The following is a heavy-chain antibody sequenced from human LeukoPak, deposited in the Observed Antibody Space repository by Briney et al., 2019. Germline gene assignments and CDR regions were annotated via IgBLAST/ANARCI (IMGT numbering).Heavy chain of an antibody. J-gene: IGHJ5*02. CDR1: GGSISSYY. V-gene: IGHV4-4*07. CDR3: ARDGDSSGENWFDP. D-gene: IGHD6-19*01. CDR2: IYTSGST. Sequence: SETLSLTCTVSGGSISSYYWSWIRQPAGKGLEWIGRIYTSGSTNYNPSLKSRVTMSVDTSKNQFSLKLSSATAADTAVYYCARDGDSSGENWFDPWGQGTLVTVSS.